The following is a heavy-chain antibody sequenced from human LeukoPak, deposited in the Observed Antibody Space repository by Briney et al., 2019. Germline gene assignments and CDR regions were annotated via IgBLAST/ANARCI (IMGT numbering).Heavy chain of an antibody. J-gene: IGHJ4*02. Sequence: PGGSLRLSCAASGFTFSNAWMRWVRQAPGKGLEWIGHIKSKTEGGTTDHAAPVKGRFTISRDDSKNTLYLQMNSLKTEDTAVYYCTTLAVAGRLDGGHDYWGQGTLVTVSS. CDR2: IKSKTEGGTT. V-gene: IGHV3-15*01. D-gene: IGHD6-19*01. CDR3: TTLAVAGRLDGGHDY. CDR1: GFTFSNAW.